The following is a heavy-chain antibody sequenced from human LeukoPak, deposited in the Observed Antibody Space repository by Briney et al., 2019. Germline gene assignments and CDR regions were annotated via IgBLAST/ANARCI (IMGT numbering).Heavy chain of an antibody. V-gene: IGHV1-18*01. CDR2: ISAYNGNT. CDR1: GYTFTSYG. CDR3: ARMNDCSGGSCQGHDY. J-gene: IGHJ4*02. D-gene: IGHD2-15*01. Sequence: ASVKVSCKASGYTFTSYGISWVRQAPGQGLEWMGWISAYNGNTNYAQKLQGRVTMTTDTSTSTAYMELRSLRSDDTAVYYCARMNDCSGGSCQGHDYWGQGTLVTVSS.